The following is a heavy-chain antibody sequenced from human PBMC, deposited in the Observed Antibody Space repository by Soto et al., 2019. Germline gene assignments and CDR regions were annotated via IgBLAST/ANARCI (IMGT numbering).Heavy chain of an antibody. V-gene: IGHV4-34*01. CDR1: DGYFSGSLSGYY. CDR2: INHRGST. Sequence: QVQLQQWGAGLLKPSETLSLTCAIYDGYFSGSLSGYYWSWIRQSQDKGLEWIGEINHRGSTNYNPPLKIRFAISIDTSKNQFSMKVNSVTAADTAVFYCASRMGSGRYYFDYWGQGTLVTVSS. J-gene: IGHJ4*02. CDR3: ASRMGSGRYYFDY. D-gene: IGHD3-10*01.